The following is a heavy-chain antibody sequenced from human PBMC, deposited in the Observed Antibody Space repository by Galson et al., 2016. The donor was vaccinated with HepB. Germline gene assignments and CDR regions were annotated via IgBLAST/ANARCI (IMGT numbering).Heavy chain of an antibody. CDR1: GYTFAGYY. D-gene: IGHD1-26*01. Sequence: SVKVSCKASGYTFAGYYIHWVRQASGQGPDYMGRINPVSGVTYSAQKFQGRVTMTRDKSISTAYMHLISLRSDDTAVYYCARGGELAFYDYWGQGSLVTVSS. CDR2: INPVSGVT. CDR3: ARGGELAFYDY. V-gene: IGHV1-2*06. J-gene: IGHJ4*02.